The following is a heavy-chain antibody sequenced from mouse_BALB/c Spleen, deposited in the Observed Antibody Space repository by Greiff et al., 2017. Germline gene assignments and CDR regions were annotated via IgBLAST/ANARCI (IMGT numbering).Heavy chain of an antibody. CDR3: ARSHYYGSYAMDY. Sequence: QVQLQQSGAELVRPGSSVKISCKASGYAFSSYWMNWVKQRPGQGLEWIGQIYPGDGDTNYNGKFKGKATLTADKSSSTAYMQLSSLTSEDSAVYFCARSHYYGSYAMDYWGQGTSVTVSS. D-gene: IGHD1-2*01. V-gene: IGHV1-80*01. CDR1: GYAFSSYW. J-gene: IGHJ4*01. CDR2: IYPGDGDT.